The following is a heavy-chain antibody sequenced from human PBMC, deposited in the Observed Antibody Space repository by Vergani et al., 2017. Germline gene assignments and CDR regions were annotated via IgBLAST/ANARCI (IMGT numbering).Heavy chain of an antibody. D-gene: IGHD6-19*01. J-gene: IGHJ6*02. CDR1: GYSFTSYW. V-gene: IGHV5-10-1*01. Sequence: EVQLVQSGAEVKTPGESLRISCKGSGYSFTSYWISCVRQMPGKGLEWMGRIDPSDSYTNYSPSFQGHVTISADKSISTAYLQWSSLKASDTAMYYCARQVAVAGKWWGPYYYYGMDVWGQGTTVTVSS. CDR2: IDPSDSYT. CDR3: ARQVAVAGKWWGPYYYYGMDV.